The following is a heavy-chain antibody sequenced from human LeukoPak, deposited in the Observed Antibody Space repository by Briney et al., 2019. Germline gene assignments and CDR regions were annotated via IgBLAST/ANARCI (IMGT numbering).Heavy chain of an antibody. V-gene: IGHV4-39*01. Sequence: PSETLSLTCTVSGGSISSSSYYWGWIRQPPGKGLEWIGSIYYSGSTYYNPSLKSRVTISVGTSKNQFSLKLSSVTAADTAVYYCARPDSSGWGQIDYWGQGTLVTVSS. CDR1: GGSISSSSYY. J-gene: IGHJ4*02. D-gene: IGHD6-19*01. CDR2: IYYSGST. CDR3: ARPDSSGWGQIDY.